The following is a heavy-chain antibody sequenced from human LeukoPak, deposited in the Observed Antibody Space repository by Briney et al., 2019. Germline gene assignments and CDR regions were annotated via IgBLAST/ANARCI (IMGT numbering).Heavy chain of an antibody. V-gene: IGHV4-4*07. Sequence: PSETLSLTCTVSGGSISSYYWSWIRQPAGKGLEWIGRIYTSGSTNYNPSLKSRATMSVDTSKNQFSLKLSSVTAADTAVYYCARVSGSEEWLSSLYFDYWGQGTLVTVSS. D-gene: IGHD3-3*01. J-gene: IGHJ4*02. CDR1: GGSISSYY. CDR3: ARVSGSEEWLSSLYFDY. CDR2: IYTSGST.